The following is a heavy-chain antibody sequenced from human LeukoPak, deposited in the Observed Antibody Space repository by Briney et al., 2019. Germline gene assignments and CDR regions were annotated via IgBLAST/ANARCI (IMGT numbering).Heavy chain of an antibody. V-gene: IGHV4-4*07. CDR2: IYTTGSA. CDR3: ARAYGSGSYYDAFDI. CDR1: GGSIGTYY. Sequence: SETLSLTCTVSGGSIGTYYWSWIRQPAGEGLEWIGRIYTTGSANYNPSLKSRVTISVDTSKNQFSLKLSSVTAADTAVYYCARAYGSGSYYDAFDIWGQGIMVTVSS. D-gene: IGHD3-10*01. J-gene: IGHJ3*02.